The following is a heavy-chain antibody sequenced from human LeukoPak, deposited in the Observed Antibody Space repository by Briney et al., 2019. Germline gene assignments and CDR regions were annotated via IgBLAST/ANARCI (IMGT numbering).Heavy chain of an antibody. J-gene: IGHJ4*02. D-gene: IGHD6-6*01. V-gene: IGHV3-7*01. CDR2: IQDDGSVK. CDR3: AKDLYSSSYYFDY. Sequence: GGSLRLSCAASGFTFSKSWMSWVRQAPGQGLEWVAAIQDDGSVKDYVDSVKGRFTISRDNAKNSLYLQMNSLRAEDTAVYYCAKDLYSSSYYFDYWGQGTLVTVSS. CDR1: GFTFSKSW.